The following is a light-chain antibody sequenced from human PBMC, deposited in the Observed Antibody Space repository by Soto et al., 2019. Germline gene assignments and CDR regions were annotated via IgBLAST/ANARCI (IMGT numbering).Light chain of an antibody. V-gene: IGKV1-39*01. CDR3: QQRSSYPIT. Sequence: DIQMTQSPSSLSASVGDRFTITCRASQSIRSYLNWYQQTPGKAPKLMIYAASSLQSGVPSRFSGSGAGPDCTRPISSLQPEDVETDSCQQRSSYPITFGQGTRLEIK. CDR1: QSIRSY. CDR2: AAS. J-gene: IGKJ5*01.